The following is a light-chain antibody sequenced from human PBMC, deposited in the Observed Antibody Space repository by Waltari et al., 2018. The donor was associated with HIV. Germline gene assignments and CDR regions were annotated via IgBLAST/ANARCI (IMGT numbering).Light chain of an antibody. CDR1: SSNIGNNF. CDR2: DNT. V-gene: IGLV1-51*01. CDR3: GTWDSSLSAWV. J-gene: IGLJ2*01. Sequence: TISCSGSSSNIGNNFVSWFQQLPGTAPKLLIYDNTRRPSGIPDRFSGSKSGTSATLGITGLQSGDEADYYCGTWDSSLSAWVFGGGTKLTVL.